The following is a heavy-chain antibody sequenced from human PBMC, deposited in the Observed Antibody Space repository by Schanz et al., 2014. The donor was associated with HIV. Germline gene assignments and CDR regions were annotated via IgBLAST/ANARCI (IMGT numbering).Heavy chain of an antibody. CDR3: TGGLYYDSTPFDP. Sequence: EVQLLESGGGLVQPGGSLRLSCAASGFTFSNFAMSWVRQAPGKGLEWVSTISPSSSTTSYADSVKGRFIISRDNSKNTLFLQMNSLRAEDTAVYYCTGGLYYDSTPFDPWGQGTLVTVSS. J-gene: IGHJ5*02. V-gene: IGHV3-23*01. CDR2: ISPSSSTT. D-gene: IGHD3-22*01. CDR1: GFTFSNFA.